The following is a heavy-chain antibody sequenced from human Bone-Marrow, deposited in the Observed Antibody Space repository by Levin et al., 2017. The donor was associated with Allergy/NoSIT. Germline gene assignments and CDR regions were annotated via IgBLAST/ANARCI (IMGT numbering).Heavy chain of an antibody. D-gene: IGHD3-10*02. Sequence: LSQTLSLTCTVSGGSISGYYWSWIRQPPGKGLEWIGYIYDTGSINYNPSLKGRVIISVDTSKNQLSLKLSSVTAADTAMYYCARGGTMWDDYWGQGTLVTVSS. CDR3: ARGGTMWDDY. J-gene: IGHJ4*02. CDR1: GGSISGYY. CDR2: IYDTGSI. V-gene: IGHV4-59*01.